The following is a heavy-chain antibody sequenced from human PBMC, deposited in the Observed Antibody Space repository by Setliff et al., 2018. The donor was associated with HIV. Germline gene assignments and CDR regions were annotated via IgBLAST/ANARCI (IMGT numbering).Heavy chain of an antibody. CDR3: TNRGGSGTNVGNWFDP. CDR1: GDNFNNVA. CDR2: ILPIFGAT. D-gene: IGHD3-10*01. V-gene: IGHV1-69*13. Sequence: SVTVSCKASGDNFNNVAFNWVRQAPGQGREWMGGILPIFGATDYAQKFQGRLTLTAVQSENSVYMELSSLRSDDTAVYYCTNRGGSGTNVGNWFDPWGQGTLVTVSS. J-gene: IGHJ5*02.